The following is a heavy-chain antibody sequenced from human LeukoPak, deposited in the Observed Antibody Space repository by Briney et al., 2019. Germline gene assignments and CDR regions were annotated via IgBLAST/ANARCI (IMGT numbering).Heavy chain of an antibody. Sequence: GGSLRLSCSASGFTFSTHAMYWVRQAPGKGLEYVSGISSNGGSTNYADSVKGRFTISRDNSKNTLYLQMGSLRAEDTAVYYCVKSDRPDYADFGLGSWGQGTLVTVSS. D-gene: IGHD4-17*01. CDR2: ISSNGGST. CDR3: VKSDRPDYADFGLGS. V-gene: IGHV3-64D*06. J-gene: IGHJ5*02. CDR1: GFTFSTHA.